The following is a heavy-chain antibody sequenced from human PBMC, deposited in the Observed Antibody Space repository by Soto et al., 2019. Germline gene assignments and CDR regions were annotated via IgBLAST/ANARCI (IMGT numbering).Heavy chain of an antibody. CDR2: ISYDGSNK. J-gene: IGHJ5*02. D-gene: IGHD2-8*01. V-gene: IGHV3-30*18. Sequence: PEGAVRRSCADSGCTLSSYGMHWVRQAPGKGLEWVAVISYDGSNKYYADSVKGRFTISRDNSKNTLYLQMNSLRAEDTAVYYCAKEGVLMVYAIVGDNWFDPWGQGTLVTVSS. CDR1: GCTLSSYG. CDR3: AKEGVLMVYAIVGDNWFDP.